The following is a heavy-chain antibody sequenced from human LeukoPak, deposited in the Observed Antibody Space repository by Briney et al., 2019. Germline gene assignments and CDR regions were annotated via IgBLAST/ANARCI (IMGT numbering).Heavy chain of an antibody. V-gene: IGHV3-23*01. CDR1: GFTFSSYA. D-gene: IGHD5-24*01. CDR3: AKDMTSGDGYNNFDY. CDR2: VCAGYDTT. Sequence: GGSLRLSCAASGFTFSSYAMRWVRQAPGKGVEWVSAVCAGYDTTYYAASVKGRFTISRANSKNTLYLQMNSLRAEDTAVYYCAKDMTSGDGYNNFDYWGQGTLVTVSS. J-gene: IGHJ4*02.